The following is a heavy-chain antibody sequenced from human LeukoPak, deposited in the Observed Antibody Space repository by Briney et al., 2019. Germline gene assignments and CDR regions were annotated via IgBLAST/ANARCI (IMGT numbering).Heavy chain of an antibody. J-gene: IGHJ4*02. Sequence: GSLRLSCAASGFTFSSYWMSWVRQPPGKGLEWIGSIYHSGSTYYNPSLKSRVTISVDTSKNQFSLKLSSVTAADTAVYYCARDLSMIAAAPGNWGQGTLVTVSS. CDR3: ARDLSMIAAAPGN. CDR1: GFTFSSYW. V-gene: IGHV4-38-2*02. D-gene: IGHD6-13*01. CDR2: IYHSGST.